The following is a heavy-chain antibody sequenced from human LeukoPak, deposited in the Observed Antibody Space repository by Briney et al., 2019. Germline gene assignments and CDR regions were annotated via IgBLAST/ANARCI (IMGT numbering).Heavy chain of an antibody. J-gene: IGHJ4*02. D-gene: IGHD6-19*01. CDR2: IYYSGST. CDR1: GVSISSYY. V-gene: IGHV4-59*01. Sequence: SETLSLTCTVSGVSISSYYWSWIRQPPGKGLEWFGYIYYSGSTNYNPSLKRRVTISVDTSESQYSLKLSSLTAADTAVYYCASVRASGWYAEGYFDYWGQGTLVTVSS. CDR3: ASVRASGWYAEGYFDY.